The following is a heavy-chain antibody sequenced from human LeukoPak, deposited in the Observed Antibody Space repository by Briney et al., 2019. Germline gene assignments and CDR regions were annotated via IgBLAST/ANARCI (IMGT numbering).Heavy chain of an antibody. V-gene: IGHV3-9*01. CDR1: GFTFGGYA. CDR3: ARDMDGYFGSGTYSKDAFDI. Sequence: PGRSLRLSCAASGFTFGGYAMYWVRQAPGKGLEWVSGISWSGNNIGYADSVRGRFTISRDNAKNSLYLQMNSLKPEDTAFYYCARDMDGYFGSGTYSKDAFDIWVQ. CDR2: ISWSGNNI. J-gene: IGHJ3*02. D-gene: IGHD3-10*01.